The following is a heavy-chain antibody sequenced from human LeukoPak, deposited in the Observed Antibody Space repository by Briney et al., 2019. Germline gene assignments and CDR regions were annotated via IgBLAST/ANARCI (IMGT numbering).Heavy chain of an antibody. CDR1: GGSISSGGYY. CDR3: AGLVVAATTVDY. CDR2: IYYSGST. Sequence: PSETLSLTCTVSGGSISSGGYYWSWIRQHPGKGLEWIGYIYYSGSTYYNPSLKSRVTMSVDTSKNQFSLKLSSVTAAGTAVYYCAGLVVAATTVDYWGQGTLVTVSS. J-gene: IGHJ4*02. V-gene: IGHV4-31*03. D-gene: IGHD2-15*01.